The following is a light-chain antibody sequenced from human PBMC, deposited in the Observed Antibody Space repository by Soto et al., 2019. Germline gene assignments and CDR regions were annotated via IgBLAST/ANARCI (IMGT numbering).Light chain of an antibody. CDR1: QDIVNY. J-gene: IGKJ5*01. CDR3: QQSETYPLT. Sequence: EIQMTQATSSLSATVGDRVTITCRATQDIVNYLAWYQQKPGKGPKLLIYAAASLQSGVPSRFSSSGSGTEFTLTISSLQPGDFATYYCQQSETYPLTFGQGTRLEI. CDR2: AAA. V-gene: IGKV1-27*01.